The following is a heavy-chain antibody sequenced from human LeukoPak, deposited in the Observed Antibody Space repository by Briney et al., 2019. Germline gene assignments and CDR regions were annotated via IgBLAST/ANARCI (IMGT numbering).Heavy chain of an antibody. CDR1: GGSISSGGYY. V-gene: IGHV4-31*03. J-gene: IGHJ6*02. D-gene: IGHD2-2*02. CDR2: IYYSGST. CDR3: ARVQCSSTSCYTGYYYGMDV. Sequence: PSETLSLTCTVSGGSISSGGYYWSWIRQHPGKGLEWIGYIYYSGSTYYNPSLKSRVTISVDTSKNQFSLKLSSVTAADTAVYYCARVQCSSTSCYTGYYYGMDVWGQGTTVTVSS.